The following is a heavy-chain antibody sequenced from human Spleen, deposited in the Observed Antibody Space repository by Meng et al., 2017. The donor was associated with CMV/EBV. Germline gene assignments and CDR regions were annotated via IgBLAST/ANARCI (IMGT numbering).Heavy chain of an antibody. V-gene: IGHV4-39*07. CDR2: TYYSGST. D-gene: IGHD3-22*01. Sequence: SETLSLTCIVSGGSISTSTHYWGWIRQPPGKGLEWIGSTYYSGSTYYNPSLKSRVTISVDTSKNQFSLKLSTVTAADTALYSCARSFVGYYDTRGYFDNWGQGTLVTVSS. J-gene: IGHJ4*02. CDR3: ARSFVGYYDTRGYFDN. CDR1: GGSISTSTHY.